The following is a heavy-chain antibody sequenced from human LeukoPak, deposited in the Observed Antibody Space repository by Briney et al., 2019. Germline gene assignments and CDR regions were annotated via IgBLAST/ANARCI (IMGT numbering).Heavy chain of an antibody. Sequence: SETLSLTCTVSGGSISSSSYYWGWIRQPPGKGLEWIGSIYYSGSTYHNPSLKSRVTISVDTSKNQFSLKLSSVTAADTAVYYCARLSASGSFEAFDIWGQGTMVTVSS. D-gene: IGHD3-22*01. J-gene: IGHJ3*02. CDR2: IYYSGST. CDR1: GGSISSSSYY. V-gene: IGHV4-39*01. CDR3: ARLSASGSFEAFDI.